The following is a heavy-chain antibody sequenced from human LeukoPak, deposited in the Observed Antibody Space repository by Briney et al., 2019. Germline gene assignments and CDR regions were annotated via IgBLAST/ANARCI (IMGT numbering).Heavy chain of an antibody. CDR3: AREYYDFWSGYYTYYYGMDV. CDR2: IDTTSATI. CDR1: GFTFSSYS. Sequence: GGSLRLSCAASGFTFSSYSMNWVRQAPGRGLEWISYIDTTSATIYYADSVKGRFTISRDNAKNSLYLQINSLRVEDTAVYYCAREYYDFWSGYYTYYYGMDVWGQGTTVTVSS. D-gene: IGHD3-3*01. J-gene: IGHJ6*02. V-gene: IGHV3-48*01.